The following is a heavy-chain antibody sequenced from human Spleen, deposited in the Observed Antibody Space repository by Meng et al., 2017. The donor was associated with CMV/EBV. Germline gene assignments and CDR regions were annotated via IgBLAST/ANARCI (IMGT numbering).Heavy chain of an antibody. J-gene: IGHJ4*02. CDR1: GFTFSGYT. Sequence: GESLKISCAASGFTFSGYTVNWVRQAPGKGLEWVSSISSSSSYIYYADSVKGRFTISRDNSKNTLYLQMNSLRAEDTAVYYCLPEGCGGDCYSFDYWGQGTLVTVSS. CDR3: LPEGCGGDCYSFDY. CDR2: ISSSSSYI. D-gene: IGHD2-21*01. V-gene: IGHV3-21*04.